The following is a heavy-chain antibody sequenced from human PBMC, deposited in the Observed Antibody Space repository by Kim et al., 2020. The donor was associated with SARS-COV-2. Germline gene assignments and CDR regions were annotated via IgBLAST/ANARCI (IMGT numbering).Heavy chain of an antibody. Sequence: VKGRFTIARNNSKNTLYLQMNSLRAEDTAVYYCARDEYYYDSSGYYPFDYWGQGTLVTVSS. CDR3: ARDEYYYDSSGYYPFDY. J-gene: IGHJ4*02. V-gene: IGHV3-30*01. D-gene: IGHD3-22*01.